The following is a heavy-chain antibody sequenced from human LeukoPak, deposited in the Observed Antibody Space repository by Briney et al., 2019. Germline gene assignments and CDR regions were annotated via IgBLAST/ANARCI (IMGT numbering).Heavy chain of an antibody. CDR3: AKFCGDCTHGLSYCLDY. J-gene: IGHJ4*02. CDR2: ISGGGSTT. V-gene: IGHV3-23*01. CDR1: GFTFSGYA. Sequence: PGGSLRLSCAASGFTFSGYAMNWVRQAPGKGLEWVSAISGGGSTTYYTDSVKGRFTISRDNSKNTLYLQMNTLRAEDTALYFCAKFCGDCTHGLSYCLDYWSQGTLVTVSS. D-gene: IGHD2-8*01.